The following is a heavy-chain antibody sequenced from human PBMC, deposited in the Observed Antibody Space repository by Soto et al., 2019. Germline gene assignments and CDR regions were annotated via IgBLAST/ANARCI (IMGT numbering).Heavy chain of an antibody. V-gene: IGHV5-51*01. CDR3: ATSTVSYVDIVSSTTRGYFDH. CDR2: IYPGDSDT. Sequence: PGESLKISCEGSGYNFNTYWIGWVRQMPGKGLEWMALIYPGDSDTRYSPSFEGQVTLSVDRPISTAYLQWSSLKASDTAIYYCATSTVSYVDIVSSTTRGYFDHWGQGTLVTVS. J-gene: IGHJ4*02. CDR1: GYNFNTYW. D-gene: IGHD5-12*01.